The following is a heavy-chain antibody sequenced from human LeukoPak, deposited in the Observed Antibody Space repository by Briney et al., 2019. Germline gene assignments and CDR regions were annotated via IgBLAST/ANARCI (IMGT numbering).Heavy chain of an antibody. CDR3: ARFNGYNSNY. J-gene: IGHJ4*02. V-gene: IGHV1-69*13. CDR2: IIPIFGTA. D-gene: IGHD5-24*01. CDR1: GGTFSSYA. Sequence: ASVKVSCKASGGTFSSYAISWVRQAPGQGLEWMGGIIPIFGTANYAQKFQGRVTITADESTSTVYMELSSLRSEDTAVYYCARFNGYNSNYWGQGTLVTVSS.